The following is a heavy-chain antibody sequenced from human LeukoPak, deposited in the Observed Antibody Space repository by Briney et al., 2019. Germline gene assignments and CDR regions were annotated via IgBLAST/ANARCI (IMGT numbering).Heavy chain of an antibody. CDR1: GFTFSNYW. D-gene: IGHD3-16*01. CDR3: ARDFGPYGMDV. Sequence: GGSLRLSCAASGFTFSNYWMHWVRQAPGKGLVWVSIINTDGTTTKYADSVKGRFTISRDNAMSTLYLQMNSLRAEDTAVYYCARDFGPYGMDVWGQGTTVTVSS. CDR2: INTDGTTT. V-gene: IGHV3-74*03. J-gene: IGHJ6*02.